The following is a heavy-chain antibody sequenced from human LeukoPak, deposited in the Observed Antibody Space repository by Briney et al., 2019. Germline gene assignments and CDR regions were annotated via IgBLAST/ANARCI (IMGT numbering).Heavy chain of an antibody. D-gene: IGHD3-22*01. Sequence: GRSLRLSCAASGFTFSSYGMHWVRQAPGKGLEWVAVIWYDGSNKYYADSVKGRFTISRDNSKNTLYLQMNSLRAEDAAVYYCARTGSSGFSTMGYWGQGTLVTVSS. CDR3: ARTGSSGFSTMGY. V-gene: IGHV3-33*01. J-gene: IGHJ4*02. CDR2: IWYDGSNK. CDR1: GFTFSSYG.